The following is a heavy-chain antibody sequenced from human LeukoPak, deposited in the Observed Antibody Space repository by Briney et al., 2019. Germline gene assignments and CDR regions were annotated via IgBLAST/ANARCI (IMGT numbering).Heavy chain of an antibody. V-gene: IGHV3-11*01. CDR3: ARAPTSSSVAGTPYYFDY. CDR1: GFTFSDYY. J-gene: IGHJ4*02. D-gene: IGHD6-19*01. Sequence: PGGSLRLSCAASGFTFSDYYMSWIRQAPGKGLEWVSYISSSGSTIYYADSVKGRFTISRDNAKNSLYLQMNSLRAEDTAVYYCARAPTSSSVAGTPYYFDYWGQGTLVTVSS. CDR2: ISSSGSTI.